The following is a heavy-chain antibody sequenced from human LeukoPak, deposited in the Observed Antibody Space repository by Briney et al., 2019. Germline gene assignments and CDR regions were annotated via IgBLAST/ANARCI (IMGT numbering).Heavy chain of an antibody. CDR1: GGSISSNY. Sequence: SETLSLTCTVSGGSISSNYWSWIRQPAGKGLEWIGRIYTSGSTNYNPSLKSRVTMSLDTSKNQFSLKLSSVTAADTAVYYCARDGYDILTGYSYYFDYWGQGTLVTSSS. D-gene: IGHD3-9*01. CDR2: IYTSGST. CDR3: ARDGYDILTGYSYYFDY. J-gene: IGHJ4*02. V-gene: IGHV4-4*07.